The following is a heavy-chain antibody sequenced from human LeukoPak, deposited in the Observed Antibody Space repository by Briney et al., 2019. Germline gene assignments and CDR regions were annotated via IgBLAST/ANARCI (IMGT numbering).Heavy chain of an antibody. D-gene: IGHD1-26*01. CDR1: GFIFTEYY. CDR2: MKNSGDTI. Sequence: PGGSLRLSCAASGFIFTEYYMSWIRQAPGKGLEWVSYMKNSGDTIYYADSVKGRFTIARDNAKNSLYLQMNSLRAEDTALYHCARAGRSYYFDYWGQGTLVTVSS. V-gene: IGHV3-11*01. J-gene: IGHJ4*02. CDR3: ARAGRSYYFDY.